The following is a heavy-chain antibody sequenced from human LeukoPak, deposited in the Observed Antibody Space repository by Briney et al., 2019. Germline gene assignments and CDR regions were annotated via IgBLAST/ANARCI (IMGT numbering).Heavy chain of an antibody. Sequence: GGSLRLSCAASGFTVSSNYMSWVRQAPGKGLEWVAVISYDGSNKYYADSVKGRFTISRDNSKNTLYLQMNSLRAEDTAVYYCARDLPLDYWGQGTLVTVSS. CDR2: ISYDGSNK. CDR1: GFTVSSNY. V-gene: IGHV3-30*03. J-gene: IGHJ4*02. CDR3: ARDLPLDY.